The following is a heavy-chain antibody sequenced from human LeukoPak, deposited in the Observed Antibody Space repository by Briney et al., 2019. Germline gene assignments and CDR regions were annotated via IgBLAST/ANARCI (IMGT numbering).Heavy chain of an antibody. V-gene: IGHV4-59*08. CDR3: ARRRAAADTHFDY. Sequence: PSETLSLTCTVSGGSISHYYWSWIRQPPGKGLEWIGYIYYSGSTNYNPSLKSRVTISVDTSKNQFSLKLSSVTAADTAMYYCARRRAAADTHFDYWGQGTLVTASS. CDR1: GGSISHYY. J-gene: IGHJ4*02. CDR2: IYYSGST. D-gene: IGHD6-13*01.